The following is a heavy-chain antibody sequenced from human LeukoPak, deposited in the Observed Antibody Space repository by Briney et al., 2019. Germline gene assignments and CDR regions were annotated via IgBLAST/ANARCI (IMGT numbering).Heavy chain of an antibody. V-gene: IGHV4-61*01. D-gene: IGHD3-3*01. CDR2: VYYSGST. CDR1: GGSVSSGSYY. J-gene: IGHJ4*02. CDR3: ASWSYDFWSGYSETSFDY. Sequence: SETLSLTCTVSGGSVSSGSYYWSWIRQPPGKGLEWIGYVYYSGSTNYNPSLKSRVTISVDTSKNQFSLKLSSVTAADTAVYYCASWSYDFWSGYSETSFDYWGQGTLVTVSS.